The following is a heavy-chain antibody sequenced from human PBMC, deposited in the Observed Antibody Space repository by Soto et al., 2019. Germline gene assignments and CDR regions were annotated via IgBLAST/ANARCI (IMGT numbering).Heavy chain of an antibody. J-gene: IGHJ4*02. V-gene: IGHV1-8*01. CDR1: GYTFSSYH. CDR2: MSPNSGDT. Sequence: ASVKVSCKASGYTFSSYHINWVRQAPGQGPEWMGWMSPNSGDTGYAQNFQARVTMTRDTSTSTAYMELSSLTSADTAMYYCARGVDAGVDYWGQGTMVTVYS. D-gene: IGHD1-26*01. CDR3: ARGVDAGVDY.